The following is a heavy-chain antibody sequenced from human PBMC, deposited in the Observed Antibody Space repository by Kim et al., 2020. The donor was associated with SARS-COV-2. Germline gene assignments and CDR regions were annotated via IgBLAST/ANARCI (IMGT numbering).Heavy chain of an antibody. CDR2: IYSGGST. V-gene: IGHV3-53*01. CDR3: ARVFHYYDSSGYYADY. Sequence: GGSLRLSCAASGFLVSTNYMSWVRQAPGKGLEWVSIIYSGGSTYYADSVKGRFTISRDNSKNTLYLQMNSLRAEDTAVYYCARVFHYYDSSGYYADYWGQGTLVTVSS. CDR1: GFLVSTNY. J-gene: IGHJ4*02. D-gene: IGHD3-22*01.